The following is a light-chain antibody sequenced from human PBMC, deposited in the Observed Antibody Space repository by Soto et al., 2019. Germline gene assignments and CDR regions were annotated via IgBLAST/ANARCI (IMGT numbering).Light chain of an antibody. CDR3: QSYDSSLSGFYV. CDR2: GNS. CDR1: RSNLGAGYD. Sequence: QSVLTQPPSVSGAPGQRVTISCTGSRSNLGAGYDVQWYQQLPGTAPKLLIYGNSNRPSGVPDRFSGSKSGTSASLAITGLQAEDEADYYCQSYDSSLSGFYVFGTGTKLTVL. J-gene: IGLJ1*01. V-gene: IGLV1-40*01.